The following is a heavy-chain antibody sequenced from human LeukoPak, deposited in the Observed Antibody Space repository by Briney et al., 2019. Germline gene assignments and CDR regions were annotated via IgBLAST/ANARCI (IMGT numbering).Heavy chain of an antibody. V-gene: IGHV4-39*07. CDR2: IYYTGST. CDR1: GGSISSNSYY. Sequence: SETLSLTCTVSGGSISSNSYYWGWIRQPPGEGLEWIGSIYYTGSTYYNPSLKSRVTISVDTSKNQFSLKLSSVTAADTAVYYCASRTLEKVGATIDYWGQGTLVTVSS. D-gene: IGHD1-26*01. J-gene: IGHJ4*02. CDR3: ASRTLEKVGATIDY.